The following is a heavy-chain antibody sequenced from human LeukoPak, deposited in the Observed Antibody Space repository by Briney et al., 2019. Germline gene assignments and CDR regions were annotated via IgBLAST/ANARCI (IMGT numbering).Heavy chain of an antibody. CDR2: IYYSGST. Sequence: SETLSLTCAVSGGSVSSGGYSWSWIRQPPGKGLEWIGYIYYSGSTNYNPSLKSRVTISVDTSKNQFSLKLSSVTAADTAVYYCARLEGGYSGYAQTYYFDYWGQGTLVTVSS. J-gene: IGHJ4*02. V-gene: IGHV4-61*08. CDR3: ARLEGGYSGYAQTYYFDY. CDR1: GGSVSSGGYS. D-gene: IGHD5-12*01.